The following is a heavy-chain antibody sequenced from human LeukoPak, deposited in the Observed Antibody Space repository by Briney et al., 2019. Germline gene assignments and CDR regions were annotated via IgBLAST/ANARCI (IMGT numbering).Heavy chain of an antibody. CDR1: GFTFSSYS. Sequence: GGSLRLSCAASGFTFSSYSMNWVRQAPGKGLEWVSSISSSSSYIYYADSVKGRFTISRDNAKNSLYLQMNSLRAEDTAVYYCARDLGYDSSGYSLDYWGQGTLVTVSS. D-gene: IGHD3-22*01. J-gene: IGHJ4*02. CDR3: ARDLGYDSSGYSLDY. CDR2: ISSSSSYI. V-gene: IGHV3-21*04.